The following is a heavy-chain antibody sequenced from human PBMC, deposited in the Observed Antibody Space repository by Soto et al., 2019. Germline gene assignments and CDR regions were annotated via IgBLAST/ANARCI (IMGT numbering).Heavy chain of an antibody. CDR2: IRSKAYGGTT. CDR3: THPSGYSYGSSPYYYGMDV. Sequence: PGGSLRLSCTASGFTFGYYAMSWFRQSPGKGLEWVGFIRSKAYGGTTEYAASVKGRFTISRDDSKSIAYLQMNSLKTEDTAVYYCTHPSGYSYGSSPYYYGMDVWGQGTTVTVSS. V-gene: IGHV3-49*03. J-gene: IGHJ6*02. CDR1: GFTFGYYA. D-gene: IGHD5-18*01.